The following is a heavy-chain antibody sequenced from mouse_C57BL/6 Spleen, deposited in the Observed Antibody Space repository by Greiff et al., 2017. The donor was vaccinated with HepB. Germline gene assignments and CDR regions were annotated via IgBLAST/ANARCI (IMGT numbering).Heavy chain of an antibody. J-gene: IGHJ4*01. CDR3: AFLYDDDPDYYAMDD. V-gene: IGHV5-4*01. CDR2: ISDGGSYT. Sequence: VQLKESGGGLVKPGGSLKLYCAASGFTFSSYAMSWVRQTPEKRLEWVATISDGGSYTYYPDDVKGRFTISRDNAKDNLYLQMSHLKSGDTAMYYSAFLYDDDPDYYAMDDWGQGASVTVSS. CDR1: GFTFSSYA. D-gene: IGHD2-4*01.